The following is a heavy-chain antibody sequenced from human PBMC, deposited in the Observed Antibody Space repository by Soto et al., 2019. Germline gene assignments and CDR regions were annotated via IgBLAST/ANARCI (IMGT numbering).Heavy chain of an antibody. D-gene: IGHD6-13*01. CDR3: AKAPIAAAGGHMDV. CDR1: GFTFSSYA. CDR2: ISGSGGST. V-gene: IGHV3-23*01. Sequence: PWGSLRLSCSASGFTFSSYAMSWFRQAPGKGLEWVSAISGSGGSTYYADSVKGRFTISRDNSKNTLYLQMNSLRAEDTAVYYCAKAPIAAAGGHMDVWGQGTTVTVSS. J-gene: IGHJ6*02.